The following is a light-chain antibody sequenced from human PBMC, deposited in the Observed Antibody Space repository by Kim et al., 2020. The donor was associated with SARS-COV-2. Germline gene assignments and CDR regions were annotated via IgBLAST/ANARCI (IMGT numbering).Light chain of an antibody. CDR2: GKN. Sequence: LGQTVRITCQGDSLRSYYARWYQQKPGQAPVLVIYGKNNRPSGIPDRFSGSSSGNTASLTITGAQAEDEADYYCNSRDSSGNHAVFGGGTQLTVL. J-gene: IGLJ7*01. CDR1: SLRSYY. CDR3: NSRDSSGNHAV. V-gene: IGLV3-19*01.